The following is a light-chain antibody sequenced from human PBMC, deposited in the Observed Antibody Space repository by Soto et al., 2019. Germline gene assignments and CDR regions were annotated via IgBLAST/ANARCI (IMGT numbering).Light chain of an antibody. CDR1: QSLVYSDGNTY. CDR2: KVS. Sequence: DVVMTQSPLSLPVTLGQPASISCRASQSLVYSDGNTYLNWFQQRPGQSPRRLIYKVSNRDSGVPDRLSGSGSGTDFTLKISRVEAEDVGVYYCMQGTHWKWTFGQGTKVEIK. J-gene: IGKJ1*01. V-gene: IGKV2-30*01. CDR3: MQGTHWKWT.